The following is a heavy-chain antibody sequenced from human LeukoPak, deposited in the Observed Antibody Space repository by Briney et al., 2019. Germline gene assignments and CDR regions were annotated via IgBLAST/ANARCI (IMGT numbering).Heavy chain of an antibody. V-gene: IGHV3-66*02. D-gene: IGHD2-8*02. Sequence: RAGGSLRLSYAVSGITASSKYMSWVRQAPGKGLEWVSVIYSGGSTYYADSVKGRFTISRDNSRNTLYLQMNRLRTEDTALYYCAASTGNKDFDDWGQGTLVIVSS. CDR2: IYSGGST. J-gene: IGHJ4*02. CDR3: AASTGNKDFDD. CDR1: GITASSKY.